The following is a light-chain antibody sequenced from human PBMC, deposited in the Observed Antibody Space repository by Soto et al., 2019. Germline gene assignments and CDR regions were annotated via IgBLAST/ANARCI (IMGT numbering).Light chain of an antibody. CDR2: DVT. Sequence: QSALTQPRSVSGSPGQSVTISCTGTSSDVGGYNYVSWYQQHPGRAPKFMIYDVTKRPSGVPDRFSGSKSGNTASLTISGLQDEDEDYYYCCSYGGSSFVFGTGTKLTVL. J-gene: IGLJ1*01. V-gene: IGLV2-11*01. CDR1: SSDVGGYNY. CDR3: CSYGGSSFV.